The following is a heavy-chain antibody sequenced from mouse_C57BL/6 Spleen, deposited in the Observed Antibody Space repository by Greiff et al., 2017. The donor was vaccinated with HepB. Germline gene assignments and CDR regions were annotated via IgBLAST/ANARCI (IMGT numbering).Heavy chain of an antibody. V-gene: IGHV5-17*01. Sequence: DVQLVESGGGLVKPGGSLKLSCAASGFTFSDYGMHWVRQAPEKGLEWVAYISSVSSSIYYADTVKGRFTISRDNDKNTLFLQMTSLMSEDTAMYYCASCPVVPHYYAMDYWGQGTSVTVSS. CDR1: GFTFSDYG. CDR2: ISSVSSSI. D-gene: IGHD1-1*01. J-gene: IGHJ4*01. CDR3: ASCPVVPHYYAMDY.